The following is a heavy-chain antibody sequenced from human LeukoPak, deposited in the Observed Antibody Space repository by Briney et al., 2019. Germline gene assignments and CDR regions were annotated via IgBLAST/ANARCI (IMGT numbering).Heavy chain of an antibody. CDR2: ISYDGSNK. D-gene: IGHD6-19*01. V-gene: IGHV3-30*03. Sequence: PGGSLRLSCAASGFTFSSYGMHWVRQAPGKGLEWVAVISYDGSNKYYADSVKGRFTISRDNSKNTLYLQMNSLRAEDTAVYYCAMDSSGLGFDPWGQGTLVTVSS. CDR3: AMDSSGLGFDP. J-gene: IGHJ5*02. CDR1: GFTFSSYG.